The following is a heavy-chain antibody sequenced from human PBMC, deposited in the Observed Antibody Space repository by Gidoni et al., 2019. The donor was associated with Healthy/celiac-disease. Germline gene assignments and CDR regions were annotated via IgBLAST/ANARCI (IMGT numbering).Heavy chain of an antibody. J-gene: IGHJ6*02. V-gene: IGHV4-34*01. CDR3: ARGLCCSGGSCYTKRMVDYYYYYGMDV. CDR1: GASFSCYY. Sequence: QVQLQQWGAGLLKPSETLSLTCAVYGASFSCYYWIWIRLPPGKGREWIGEINHSGSTNYNPSLKSRVTISVDTSKNQFSLKLSSVTAADTAVYYCARGLCCSGGSCYTKRMVDYYYYYGMDVWGQGTTVTVSS. CDR2: INHSGST. D-gene: IGHD2-15*01.